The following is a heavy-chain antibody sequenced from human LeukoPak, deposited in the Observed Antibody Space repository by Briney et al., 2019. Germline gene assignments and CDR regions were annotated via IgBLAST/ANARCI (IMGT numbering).Heavy chain of an antibody. CDR2: IYYSGST. Sequence: SETLSLTCTVSGGSISSYYWSWIRQPPGKGLEWIGYIYYSGSTNYNPSLKSRVTISVDTSKNQFSLKLSSVTAADTAVYYCARHVSGSGSYFGYWGQGTLVTVSS. V-gene: IGHV4-59*08. CDR1: GGSISSYY. CDR3: ARHVSGSGSYFGY. J-gene: IGHJ4*02. D-gene: IGHD3-10*01.